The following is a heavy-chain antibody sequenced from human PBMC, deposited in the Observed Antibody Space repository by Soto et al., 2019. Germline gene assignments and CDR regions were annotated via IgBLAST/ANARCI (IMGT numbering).Heavy chain of an antibody. J-gene: IGHJ4*02. CDR3: ARVSIAVAGRNHIDY. CDR1: GYFFTSYA. Sequence: QVQLVQSGPEVKKTGASVKVSCRASGYFFTSYAIHWVRQAPGPRLEWLGWINAANGHTKYSQNFQGRVIITRDTSANTVYMEVSSLKSGDTAVYYGARVSIAVAGRNHIDYWCQGTRVTVFS. V-gene: IGHV1-3*01. CDR2: INAANGHT. D-gene: IGHD6-19*01.